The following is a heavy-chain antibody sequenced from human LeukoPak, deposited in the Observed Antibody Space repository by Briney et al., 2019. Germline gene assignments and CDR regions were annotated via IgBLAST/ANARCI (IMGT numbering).Heavy chain of an antibody. J-gene: IGHJ4*02. CDR2: INHSGST. CDR1: GGSFSGYY. D-gene: IGHD3-22*01. V-gene: IGHV4-34*01. CDR3: ARGPWLLPDY. Sequence: SETLSLTCAVYGGSFSGYYWSWIRQPPGKGLEWIGEINHSGSTNYNPSLKSRVTISVDTSKNQFSLKLSSVTAADTAVYYCARGPWLLPDYWGQGTLVTVSS.